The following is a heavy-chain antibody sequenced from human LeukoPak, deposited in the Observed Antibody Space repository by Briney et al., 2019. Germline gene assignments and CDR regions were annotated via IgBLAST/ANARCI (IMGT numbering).Heavy chain of an antibody. Sequence: GGSLRLSCAASGFTFSSYAMSWVRQAPGKGLEWVSGISGSGVVTYYADSVKGRFTISRDNSKNTLYLQMSNLRAEDTAVYYCASTFPYCSEDNCALGGQGTLVTVSS. CDR3: ASTFPYCSEDNCAL. D-gene: IGHD2-15*01. V-gene: IGHV3-23*01. CDR1: GFTFSSYA. CDR2: ISGSGVVT. J-gene: IGHJ1*01.